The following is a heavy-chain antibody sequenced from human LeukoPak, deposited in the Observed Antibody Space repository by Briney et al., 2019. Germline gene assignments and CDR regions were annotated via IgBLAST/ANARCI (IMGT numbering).Heavy chain of an antibody. CDR2: VYYSGGT. V-gene: IGHV4-59*08. J-gene: IGHJ2*01. Sequence: SETLSLTCTVSGVSISSYYWSWIRQPPGKGLEWIGYVYYSGGTNYNPSLKSRVTTSQDTSHNHFSLKLNSVTAPHTPACYCARRDSSIYWYFDLWGRGTLVTVSS. CDR3: ARRDSSIYWYFDL. CDR1: GVSISSYY. D-gene: IGHD6-13*01.